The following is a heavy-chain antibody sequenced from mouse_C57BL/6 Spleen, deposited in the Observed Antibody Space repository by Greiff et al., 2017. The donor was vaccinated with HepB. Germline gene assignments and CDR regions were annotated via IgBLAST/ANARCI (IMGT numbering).Heavy chain of an antibody. V-gene: IGHV1-52*01. D-gene: IGHD2-3*01. Sequence: QVQLQQSGAELVRPGSSVKLSCKASGYTFTSYWMHWVKQRPIQGLEWIGNIDPSDSETHYNQKFKDKATLTVDKSSSTAYMQLSSLTSEDSAVYYCARLGYYTLGWYFDVWGTGTTVTVSS. CDR2: IDPSDSET. J-gene: IGHJ1*03. CDR3: ARLGYYTLGWYFDV. CDR1: GYTFTSYW.